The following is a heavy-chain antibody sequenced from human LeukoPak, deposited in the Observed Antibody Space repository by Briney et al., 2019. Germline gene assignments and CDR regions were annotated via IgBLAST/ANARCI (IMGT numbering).Heavy chain of an antibody. Sequence: GESLKISCKASGYNFTSHYWIGWVRQMPGKGLEWMGIIYPADSDTRFSPSFQGQVTISADKSINTAYLQWSSLEASDTAVYYCARLHRWEPDYWGQGTLVIVSS. CDR1: GYNFTSHYW. CDR3: ARLHRWEPDY. V-gene: IGHV5-51*01. J-gene: IGHJ4*02. D-gene: IGHD1-26*01. CDR2: IYPADSDT.